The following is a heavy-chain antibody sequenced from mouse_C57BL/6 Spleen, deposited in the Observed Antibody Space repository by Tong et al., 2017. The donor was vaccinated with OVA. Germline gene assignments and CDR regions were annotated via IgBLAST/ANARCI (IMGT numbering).Heavy chain of an antibody. D-gene: IGHD2-3*01. V-gene: IGHV10-3*01. CDR1: GFTFNTYA. CDR3: VRHDPLYDGYYDY. CDR2: IRSKSNNYAT. Sequence: EVQLQESGGGLVQPKGSLKLSCAASGFTFNTYAMHWVRQAPGKGLEWVARIRSKSNNYATYYADSVKDRFTISRDDSESMLYLQMNNLKTEDTAMYYCVRHDPLYDGYYDYWGQGTTLTVSS. J-gene: IGHJ2*01.